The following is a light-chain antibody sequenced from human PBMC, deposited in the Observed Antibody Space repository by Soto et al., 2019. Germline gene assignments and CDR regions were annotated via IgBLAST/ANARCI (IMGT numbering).Light chain of an antibody. V-gene: IGLV2-11*01. J-gene: IGLJ1*01. CDR3: CSYVGSYSYV. CDR1: SSDVGGYNS. Sequence: QSALTQPRSVSESPGQSVTVSCIGTSSDVGGYNSVSWYQEHPGKAPKLMIYDVIKRPSGVPDRFSGSKSGHTASLTISGLLAEDEADYYCCSYVGSYSYVFGTGTKVTVL. CDR2: DVI.